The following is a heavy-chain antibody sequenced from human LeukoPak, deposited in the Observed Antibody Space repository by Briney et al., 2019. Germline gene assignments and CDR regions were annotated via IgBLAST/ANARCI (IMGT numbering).Heavy chain of an antibody. Sequence: GGSLRLSCAASGFTFSTSSMNWVRQTPGKGLEWISYIRGSSTTIYYADSVKGRFTISGDNAKNSLYLQMNDLRVEGTGVYFCARDARSHCGTDACYGPYFDYWGQGSLVTVSS. V-gene: IGHV3-48*01. CDR3: ARDARSHCGTDACYGPYFDY. J-gene: IGHJ4*02. CDR2: IRGSSTTI. D-gene: IGHD2-2*01. CDR1: GFTFSTSS.